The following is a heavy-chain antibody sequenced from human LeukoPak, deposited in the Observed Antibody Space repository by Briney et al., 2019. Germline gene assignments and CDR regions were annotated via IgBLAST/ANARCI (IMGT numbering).Heavy chain of an antibody. CDR1: GCSFTSYW. CDR3: ARHIVHGSGSPSNYFDY. Sequence: GESLKISCKGSGCSFTSYWIGWVRQMPGKGLEWMGIIYPGDSDTRYSPSFQGQVTISADKSISTAYLQWSSLKASDTAMYYCARHIVHGSGSPSNYFDYWGQGTLVTVSS. V-gene: IGHV5-51*01. D-gene: IGHD3-10*01. J-gene: IGHJ4*02. CDR2: IYPGDSDT.